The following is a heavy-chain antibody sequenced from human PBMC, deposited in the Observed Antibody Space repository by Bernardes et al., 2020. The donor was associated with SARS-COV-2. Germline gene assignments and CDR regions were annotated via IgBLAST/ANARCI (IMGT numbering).Heavy chain of an antibody. Sequence: GGSLRLSCAASGFTFSSHSMNWVRQAPGKGLEWISYISSTSSTIYYADSVKGRFTISRDNVKNSLYLQMNSLRAEDTAVYYCARAGDHCGGDCIGPWGQGTLVTVSS. V-gene: IGHV3-48*01. J-gene: IGHJ4*02. CDR1: GFTFSSHS. D-gene: IGHD2-21*01. CDR2: ISSTSSTI. CDR3: ARAGDHCGGDCIGP.